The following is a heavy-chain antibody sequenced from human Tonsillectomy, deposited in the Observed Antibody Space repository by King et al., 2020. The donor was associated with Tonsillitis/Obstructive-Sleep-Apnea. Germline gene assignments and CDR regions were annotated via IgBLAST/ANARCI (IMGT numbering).Heavy chain of an antibody. V-gene: IGHV4-4*02. J-gene: IGHJ6*03. D-gene: IGHD2-15*01. CDR3: ATRPDYSSYYYYYMDV. CDR1: GGSISSSNW. CDR2: IYHSGST. Sequence: VPLQESGPGLVKPSGTLSLTCAVSGGSISSSNWWSWVRQPPGKGLEWLGEIYHSGSTNYNPSLKSRVTISVDKSKNQFSLKLSSVTAAETAVYYCATRPDYSSYYYYYMDVWGKGTTVTVSS.